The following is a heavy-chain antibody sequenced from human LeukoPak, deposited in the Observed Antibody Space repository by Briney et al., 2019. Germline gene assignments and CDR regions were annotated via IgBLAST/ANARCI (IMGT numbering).Heavy chain of an antibody. CDR2: IRSKAYGGTT. CDR3: TRDLTSTVVPAAIGY. CDR1: RFTFRSYG. Sequence: GGSLRLSCAASRFTFRSYGMHWVRQAPGKGLEWVGFIRSKAYGGTTEYAASVKGRFTISRDDSKSIAYLQMNSLKTEDTAVYYCTRDLTSTVVPAAIGYWGQGTLVTVSS. V-gene: IGHV3-49*04. D-gene: IGHD2-2*01. J-gene: IGHJ4*02.